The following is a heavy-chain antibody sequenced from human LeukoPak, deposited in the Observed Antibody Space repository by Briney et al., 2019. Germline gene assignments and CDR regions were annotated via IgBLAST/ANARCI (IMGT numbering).Heavy chain of an antibody. J-gene: IGHJ4*02. V-gene: IGHV4-39*01. CDR2: IYYSGST. Sequence: PSETLSLTCAVSGYSISSSSYYWGWIRQPPGKGLEWIGSIYYSGSTYYNPSLKSRVTISVDTSKNQFSLKLSSVTAADTAVYYCALITGTRLDFDYWGQGTLVTVSS. D-gene: IGHD1-7*01. CDR3: ALITGTRLDFDY. CDR1: GYSISSSSYY.